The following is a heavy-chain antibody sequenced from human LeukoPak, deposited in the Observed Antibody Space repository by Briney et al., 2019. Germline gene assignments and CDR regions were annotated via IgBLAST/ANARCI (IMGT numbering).Heavy chain of an antibody. CDR3: ARDTDPYGDYRLGDY. V-gene: IGHV1-2*02. J-gene: IGHJ4*02. D-gene: IGHD4-17*01. CDR1: GYTFTGYY. Sequence: ASVKVSCKASGYTFTGYYMHWVRQAPGQGLEWMGWINPNSGGTNYAQKFQGRVTMTRDTSISTAYMELSRLRSDDTAMYYCARDTDPYGDYRLGDYWGQGTLVTVSS. CDR2: INPNSGGT.